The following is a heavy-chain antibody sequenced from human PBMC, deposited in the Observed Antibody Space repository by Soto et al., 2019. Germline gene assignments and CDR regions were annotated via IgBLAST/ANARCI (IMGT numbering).Heavy chain of an antibody. CDR3: ARDRADIVVVVAATLDAFDI. CDR1: GYTFTSYA. V-gene: IGHV1-18*01. CDR2: ISAYNGNT. D-gene: IGHD2-15*01. Sequence: QVQLVQSGAEVKKPGASVKVSCKASGYTFTSYAISWVRQAPGQGLEWMGWISAYNGNTNYAQKLQGRVTMTTDTSTSTAYMELRSLRSDDTAVYYCARDRADIVVVVAATLDAFDIWGQGTMVTVSS. J-gene: IGHJ3*02.